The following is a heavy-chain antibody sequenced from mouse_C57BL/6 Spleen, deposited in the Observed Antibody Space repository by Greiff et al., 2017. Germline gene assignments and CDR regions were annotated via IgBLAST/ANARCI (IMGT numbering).Heavy chain of an antibody. CDR1: GFNIKDYY. CDR3: TTDYYGRSPNYWYCDV. CDR2: IDPEAGDT. J-gene: IGHJ1*03. Sequence: VQLQQSGAELVRPGASVKLSCTASGFNIKDYYMHWVKQRPEQGLEWIGRIDPEAGDTEYAPKFQGKAPMTADTSSNPACLQLSSLTSEDTAVYYCTTDYYGRSPNYWYCDVWGTGTTVTVSS. D-gene: IGHD1-1*01. V-gene: IGHV14-1*01.